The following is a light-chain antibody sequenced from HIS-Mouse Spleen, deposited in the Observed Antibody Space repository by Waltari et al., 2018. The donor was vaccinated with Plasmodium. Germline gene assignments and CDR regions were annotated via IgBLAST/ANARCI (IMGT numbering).Light chain of an antibody. CDR3: CSYAGSYTYV. Sequence: QSALTQPRSVSGSPGQSVTISCTCTSSDVGGYNYVSWYQQPPGKAPKLMIYDVSKRPSGVPDRFSGSKSGNTASLTISGLQAEDEADYYCCSYAGSYTYVFGTGTKVTVL. CDR2: DVS. V-gene: IGLV2-11*01. CDR1: SSDVGGYNY. J-gene: IGLJ1*01.